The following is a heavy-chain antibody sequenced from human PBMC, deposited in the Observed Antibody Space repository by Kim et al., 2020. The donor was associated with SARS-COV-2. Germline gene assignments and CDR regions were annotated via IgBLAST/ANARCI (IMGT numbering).Heavy chain of an antibody. Sequence: GGSLRLSCAASGFTFSSYWMSWVRQAPGKGPEWVANITKDGSEKYYVASVKGRFTISRDNAKNSLYLQMSSLRVDDTAVYYCARDFEWLTPCYDRWGRGVLVTV. CDR2: ITKDGSEK. D-gene: IGHD6-19*01. CDR3: ARDFEWLTPCYDR. CDR1: GFTFSSYW. V-gene: IGHV3-7*01. J-gene: IGHJ5*02.